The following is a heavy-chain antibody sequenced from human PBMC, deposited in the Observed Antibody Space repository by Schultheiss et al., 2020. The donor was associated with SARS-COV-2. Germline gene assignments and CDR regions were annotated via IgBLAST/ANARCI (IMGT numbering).Heavy chain of an antibody. CDR2: IYYSGST. D-gene: IGHD6-19*01. CDR1: GGSISSGGYS. CDR3: ARAQRLANWFDP. J-gene: IGHJ5*02. V-gene: IGHV4-30-4*07. Sequence: SQTLSLTCAVSGGSISSGGYSWSWIRQPPGKGLEWIGYIYYSGSTYYNPSLKSRVTISVDTSKNQFSLKLSSVTAADTAVYYCARAQRLANWFDPWGQGTLVTVSS.